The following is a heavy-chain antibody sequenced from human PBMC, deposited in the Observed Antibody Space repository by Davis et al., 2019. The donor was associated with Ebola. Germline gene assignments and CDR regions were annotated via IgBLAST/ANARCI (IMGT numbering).Heavy chain of an antibody. Sequence: PSETLSLTCAVYGGSFSGYYWSWVRQPPGKGLEWIGSIYHSGSTYYNPSLKSRVTISVDTSENQFSLKLSSLTAADAAIYYCARTYTSGWSLSFDDWGQGALVTVSS. CDR2: IYHSGST. D-gene: IGHD6-19*01. CDR1: GGSFSGYY. V-gene: IGHV4-34*01. J-gene: IGHJ4*02. CDR3: ARTYTSGWSLSFDD.